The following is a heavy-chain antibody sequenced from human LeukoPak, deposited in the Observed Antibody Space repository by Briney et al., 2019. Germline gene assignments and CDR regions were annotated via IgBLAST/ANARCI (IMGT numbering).Heavy chain of an antibody. CDR1: GFTFSDHY. J-gene: IGHJ4*02. V-gene: IGHV3-72*01. CDR3: ARWNSGSCSS. CDR2: SRNKAQNYIT. Sequence: QPGRSLRPSCAASGFTFSDHYMDCVRQAPGKGLEWVGRSRNKAQNYITEYAASVKGRFTISRDDSKNSLYLQMNTLKTEDTAVYYCARWNSGSCSSWGQGTLVTVSS. D-gene: IGHD1-26*01.